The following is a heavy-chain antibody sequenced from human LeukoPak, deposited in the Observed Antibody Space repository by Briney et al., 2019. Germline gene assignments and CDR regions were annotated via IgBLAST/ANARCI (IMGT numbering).Heavy chain of an antibody. CDR2: INAGNGNT. CDR1: GYSFINHP. CDR3: ARGGQAGPAAIIAGHFDY. J-gene: IGHJ4*02. V-gene: IGHV1-3*01. Sequence: WASVKVSCKTSGYSFINHPIHWVRQAPGQRLEWMGWINAGNGNTKYSQKFQGRVTITRDTSASTAYMELSSLRSEDTAVYYCARGGQAGPAAIIAGHFDYWGQGTLVTVSS. D-gene: IGHD2-2*02.